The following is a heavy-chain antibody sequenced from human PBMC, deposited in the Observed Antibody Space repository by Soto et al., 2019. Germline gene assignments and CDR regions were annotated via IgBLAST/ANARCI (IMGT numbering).Heavy chain of an antibody. D-gene: IGHD1-7*01. Sequence: GGSLRLSCAASGFTFISYSIILFRHAAWKGLEWVSHITASGGTTYYADSVKGRFTISRDSSRNTLYLQMNSLRAEDTALYYCAKCIQVNWNYDAFHIWGQGTMVTVSS. V-gene: IGHV3-23*01. CDR1: GFTFISYS. CDR3: AKCIQVNWNYDAFHI. CDR2: ITASGGTT. J-gene: IGHJ3*02.